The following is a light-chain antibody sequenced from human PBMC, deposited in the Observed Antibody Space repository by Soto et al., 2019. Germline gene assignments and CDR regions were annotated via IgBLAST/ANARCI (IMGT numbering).Light chain of an antibody. J-gene: IGLJ2*01. CDR3: QVWDSSSDHPV. CDR1: NIGSKA. Sequence: SYELTQPHSVSVATVQMARITCGGNNIGSKAVHWHQQKPGQDPVLVIYNDSNRPSGIPDRFSGSNPGNTATLTISRIEAGNEADYYCQVWDSSSDHPVFGGGTKLTVL. V-gene: IGLV3-12*02. CDR2: NDS.